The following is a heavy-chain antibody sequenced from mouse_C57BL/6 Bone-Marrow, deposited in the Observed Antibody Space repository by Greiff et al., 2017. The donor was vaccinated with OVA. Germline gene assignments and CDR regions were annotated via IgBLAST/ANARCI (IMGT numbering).Heavy chain of an antibody. J-gene: IGHJ3*01. CDR3: ARLDGYYVEFRFAY. D-gene: IGHD2-3*01. CDR2: ISNGGGST. CDR1: GFTFSDYY. Sequence: EVHLVESGGGLVQPGGSLKLSCAASGFTFSDYYMYWVRQTPEKRLEWVAYISNGGGSTYYPDTVKGRFTISRDNAKNTLYLQMSRLKSEDTAMYYCARLDGYYVEFRFAYWGQGTLVTVSA. V-gene: IGHV5-12*01.